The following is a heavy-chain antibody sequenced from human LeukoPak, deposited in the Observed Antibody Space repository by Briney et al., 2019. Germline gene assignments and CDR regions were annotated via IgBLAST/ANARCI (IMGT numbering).Heavy chain of an antibody. J-gene: IGHJ4*02. CDR3: AKSSRVATTFDY. CDR1: GFTFSIYG. D-gene: IGHD3-3*01. Sequence: GRSLRLSCAASGFTFSIYGMHWVRQAPGKGLEWVAVIWYDGSNKYYADSVKGRFAISRDNSKNTLYLQMNSLRAEDTAVYYCAKSSRVATTFDYWGQGTLVTVSS. V-gene: IGHV3-33*06. CDR2: IWYDGSNK.